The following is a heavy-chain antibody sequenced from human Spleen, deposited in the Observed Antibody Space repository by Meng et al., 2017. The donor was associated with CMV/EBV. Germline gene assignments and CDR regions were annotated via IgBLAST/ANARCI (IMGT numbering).Heavy chain of an antibody. Sequence: ASVKVSCKASGYTFTSYAVNWVRQAPGQGLEWMGWISAYNGDTKSAQKFQGRLTMTTDTSTSTAYMELRSLRSDDTAVYYCARDPRELPDYWGQGTLVTVSS. D-gene: IGHD1-26*01. CDR3: ARDPRELPDY. J-gene: IGHJ4*02. CDR2: ISAYNGDT. CDR1: GYTFTSYA. V-gene: IGHV1-18*01.